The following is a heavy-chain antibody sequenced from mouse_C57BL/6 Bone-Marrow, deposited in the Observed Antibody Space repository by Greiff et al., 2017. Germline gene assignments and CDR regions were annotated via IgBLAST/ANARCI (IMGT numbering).Heavy chain of an antibody. Sequence: QVQLQQPGAELVMPGASVKLSCTASGYTFTSYWMHWVQQRPGQGLEWIGEIDHSASYTNYNQKVKGKSTLTVDKSSSAAYMQRISLTSEDSAVYYCARYRCDYGGYWYFDVWGTGTTVTVSS. D-gene: IGHD2-4*01. CDR3: ARYRCDYGGYWYFDV. V-gene: IGHV1-69*01. CDR2: IDHSASYT. CDR1: GYTFTSYW. J-gene: IGHJ1*03.